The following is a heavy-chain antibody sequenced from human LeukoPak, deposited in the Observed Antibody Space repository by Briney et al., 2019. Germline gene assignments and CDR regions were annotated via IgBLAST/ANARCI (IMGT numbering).Heavy chain of an antibody. Sequence: GGSLRLSCAASGFTFSGYAMSWVRQAPGKGLEWVSAISGSGGSTYYADSVKGRFTISRDNSKNTLYLQMNSLRAEDTAVYYCAKKYYYDSSGYYYITAHFDYWGQGTLVTVSS. J-gene: IGHJ4*02. D-gene: IGHD3-22*01. CDR2: ISGSGGST. V-gene: IGHV3-23*01. CDR1: GFTFSGYA. CDR3: AKKYYYDSSGYYYITAHFDY.